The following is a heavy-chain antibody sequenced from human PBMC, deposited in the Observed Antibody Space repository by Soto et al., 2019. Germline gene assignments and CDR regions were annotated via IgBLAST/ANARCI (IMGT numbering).Heavy chain of an antibody. CDR1: GGTFSRDA. CDR3: ASNDRSGTRAFDY. J-gene: IGHJ4*02. V-gene: IGHV1-69*01. Sequence: QVQLVQSGAEVKTPGSSVKVSCKASGGTFSRDAISWVRQAPVQGLEWMGGIIPLFGTANYAQKFQGRVTITADESTSTAYMELSSLRSEDTAVYYCASNDRSGTRAFDYWVQGTMVTVSS. D-gene: IGHD3-22*01. CDR2: IIPLFGTA.